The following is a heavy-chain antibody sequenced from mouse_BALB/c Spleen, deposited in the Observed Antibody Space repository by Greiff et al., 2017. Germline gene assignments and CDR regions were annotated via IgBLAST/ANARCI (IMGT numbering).Heavy chain of an antibody. J-gene: IGHJ3*01. V-gene: IGHV2-9*02. Sequence: VQLQQSGPGLVAPSQSLSITCTVSGFSFTSYGVHWVRQPPGKGLEWLGVIWAGGSTNYNSALMSRLSISKDNSKSQVFLKMNSLQTDDTAMYYCARDRWLLRTWFAYWGQGTLVTVS. CDR1: GFSFTSYG. D-gene: IGHD2-3*01. CDR3: ARDRWLLRTWFAY. CDR2: IWAGGST.